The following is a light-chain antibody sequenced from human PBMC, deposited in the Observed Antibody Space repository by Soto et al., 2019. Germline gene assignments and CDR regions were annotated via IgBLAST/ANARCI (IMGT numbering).Light chain of an antibody. CDR2: GVS. Sequence: QSALTQPASVSGSPGQSITISCSGTRSDIGSYNYVAWYQQFPGKTPKILIYGVSNRPSGVSSRFSGSKSGNTASLTISGLQAEDEADYYCISYTTSSTYVFGSGTKVTVL. CDR3: ISYTTSSTYV. V-gene: IGLV2-14*01. CDR1: RSDIGSYNY. J-gene: IGLJ1*01.